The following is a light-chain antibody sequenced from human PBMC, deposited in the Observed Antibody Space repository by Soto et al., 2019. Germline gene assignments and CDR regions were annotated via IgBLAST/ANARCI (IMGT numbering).Light chain of an antibody. CDR1: QRISGW. CDR3: QQYHGYPWT. J-gene: IGKJ1*01. CDR2: KAS. Sequence: DIQLTQSPSTLSASVGDRVTITCRASQRISGWLAWYQQKPGKAPKLLIYKASSLQSGVPSRFSGSGSGTEFTLTLSSLQPDDFAVYYCQQYHGYPWTFGQGTKVDIK. V-gene: IGKV1-5*03.